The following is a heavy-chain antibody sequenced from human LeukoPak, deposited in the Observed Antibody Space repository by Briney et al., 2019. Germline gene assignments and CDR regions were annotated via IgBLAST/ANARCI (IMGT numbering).Heavy chain of an antibody. CDR3: ARESGYCSSTSCLDAFDI. CDR2: IDYSGST. D-gene: IGHD2-2*01. CDR1: GGSISSYY. V-gene: IGHV4-59*12. J-gene: IGHJ3*02. Sequence: SETLSLTCTVSGGSISSYYWSWIRQPPGKGLEWIGYIDYSGSTNYNPSLKSRVTISVDTSKNQFSLKLSSVTAADTAVYYCARESGYCSSTSCLDAFDIWGQGTMVTVSS.